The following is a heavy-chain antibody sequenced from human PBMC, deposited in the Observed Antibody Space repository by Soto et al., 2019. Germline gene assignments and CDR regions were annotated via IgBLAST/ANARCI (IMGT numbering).Heavy chain of an antibody. J-gene: IGHJ4*02. CDR3: SPGRGWPY. CDR1: GCSISSSSYY. D-gene: IGHD6-19*01. V-gene: IGHV4-39*07. CDR2: ISYSGST. Sequence: SETLSLTCTVSGCSISSSSYYWCWILQPPGKGLEWIGSISYSGSTYYNPSLKSRVTISVDTSKNQFSLKLSSVTAADTAVYYCSPGRGWPYWGQGTLFTVSS.